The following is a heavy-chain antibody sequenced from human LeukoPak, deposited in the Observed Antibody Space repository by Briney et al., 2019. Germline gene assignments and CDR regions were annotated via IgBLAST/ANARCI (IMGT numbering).Heavy chain of an antibody. J-gene: IGHJ4*02. CDR3: AKDAGNYGDSNYFDY. Sequence: GGSLRLSXAASGFTFSSYGMHWIRQAPGKGREWVAFIRYDGSNKYYADSVKGRFTISRDNSKNRLYLQMNSLRAEDTAVYYCAKDAGNYGDSNYFDYWGQGTLVTVSS. V-gene: IGHV3-30*02. D-gene: IGHD4-17*01. CDR2: IRYDGSNK. CDR1: GFTFSSYG.